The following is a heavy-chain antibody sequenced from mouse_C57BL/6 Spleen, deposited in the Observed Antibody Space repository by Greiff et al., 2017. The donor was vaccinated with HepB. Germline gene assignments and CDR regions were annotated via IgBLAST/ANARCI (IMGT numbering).Heavy chain of an antibody. J-gene: IGHJ3*01. V-gene: IGHV1-62-2*01. Sequence: QVHVKQSGAELVKPGASVKLSCEASGYTFTEYTIHWVKQRSGQGLEWIGWFYPGSGSIKYNEKFKDKATLTADKSSSTVYMELSRLTSEDSAVYFCARHEEERETAQATAWFAYWGQGTLVTVSA. CDR3: ARHEEERETAQATAWFAY. CDR2: FYPGSGSI. CDR1: GYTFTEYT. D-gene: IGHD3-2*02.